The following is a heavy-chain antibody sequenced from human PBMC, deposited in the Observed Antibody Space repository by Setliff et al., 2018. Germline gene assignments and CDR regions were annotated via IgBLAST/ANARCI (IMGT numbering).Heavy chain of an antibody. CDR2: IYYSGST. CDR3: ARQGIAAAGTEGNFDY. D-gene: IGHD6-13*01. V-gene: IGHV4-39*01. J-gene: IGHJ4*02. CDR1: GGSISSSSYY. Sequence: KTSETLSLTCTVSGGSISSSSYYWGWIRQPPGKGLEWIGSIYYSGSTYYNPSLKSRVTISVDTSKNQFSLKLSSVTAADTAVYYCARQGIAAAGTEGNFDYWGQGTLVTVSS.